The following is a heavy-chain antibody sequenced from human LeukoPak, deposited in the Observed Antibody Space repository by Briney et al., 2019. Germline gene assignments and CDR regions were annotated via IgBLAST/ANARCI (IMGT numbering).Heavy chain of an antibody. Sequence: SETLSLTCTVSGGSISSSSYYWGWIRQPPGKGLEWIGSIYYSGSTNYNPSLKSRVTMSVDTSKNQFSLKLSSVTAADTAVYYCAGRGDSSSWYPDRDAFDIWGQGTMVTVSS. J-gene: IGHJ3*02. CDR2: IYYSGST. D-gene: IGHD6-13*01. CDR1: GGSISSSSYY. V-gene: IGHV4-39*07. CDR3: AGRGDSSSWYPDRDAFDI.